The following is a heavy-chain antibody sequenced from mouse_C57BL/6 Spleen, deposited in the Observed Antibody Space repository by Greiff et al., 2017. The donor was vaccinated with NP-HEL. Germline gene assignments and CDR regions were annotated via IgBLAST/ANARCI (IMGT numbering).Heavy chain of an antibody. J-gene: IGHJ4*01. V-gene: IGHV1-15*01. CDR1: GYTFTDYE. D-gene: IGHD1-1*01. CDR3: TRRGITTVVATDYYAMDY. Sequence: VQLQQSGAELVRPGASVTLSCKASGYTFTDYEMHWVKQTPVHGLEWIGAIDPETGGTAYNQKVKGKAILTADKSSSTAYMELRSLTSEDSAVYYCTRRGITTVVATDYYAMDYWGQGTSVTVSS. CDR2: IDPETGGT.